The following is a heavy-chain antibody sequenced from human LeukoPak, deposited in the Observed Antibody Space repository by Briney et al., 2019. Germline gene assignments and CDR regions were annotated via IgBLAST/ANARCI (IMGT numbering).Heavy chain of an antibody. Sequence: SGTLSLTCGVSGDSISSSHWWNWVRQAPGKGLEWIGEMYHTGSTYYNPSLESRVTTSVDKSKNQFSLKLTSVTAADTAVYYCASRNYGLVDYWGQGILVTVFS. CDR1: GDSISSSHW. CDR3: ASRNYGLVDY. J-gene: IGHJ4*02. V-gene: IGHV4-4*02. D-gene: IGHD3/OR15-3a*01. CDR2: MYHTGST.